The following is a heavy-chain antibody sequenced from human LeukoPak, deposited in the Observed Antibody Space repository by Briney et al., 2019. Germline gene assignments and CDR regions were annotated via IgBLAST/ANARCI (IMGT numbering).Heavy chain of an antibody. V-gene: IGHV1-8*01. Sequence: ASVKVSSKASGYTFTSYDINWVRQATGQGLEWMGWMNPNSGNTGYAQKFQGRVTMTRNTSISTAYMELSSLRSEDTAVYYCARGRREVIAVAGDWGQGTLVTVSS. J-gene: IGHJ4*02. CDR3: ARGRREVIAVAGD. D-gene: IGHD6-19*01. CDR1: GYTFTSYD. CDR2: MNPNSGNT.